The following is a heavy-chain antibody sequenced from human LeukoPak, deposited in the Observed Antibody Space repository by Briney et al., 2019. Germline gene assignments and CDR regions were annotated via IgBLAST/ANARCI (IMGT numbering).Heavy chain of an antibody. CDR1: GFTFSSYS. CDR2: ISSSSTI. CDR3: AREIRYYMDV. Sequence: PGGSLRLPCAASGFTFSSYSMNWVRQAPGKGLEWVTYISSSSTIYYADFVKGRFTISRDNAKNSLFLQMNSLRAEDTAVYYCAREIRYYMDVWGKGTTVTVS. J-gene: IGHJ6*03. V-gene: IGHV3-48*01.